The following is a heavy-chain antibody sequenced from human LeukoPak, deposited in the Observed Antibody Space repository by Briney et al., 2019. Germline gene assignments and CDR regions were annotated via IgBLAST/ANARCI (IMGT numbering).Heavy chain of an antibody. CDR2: ISVYNGNT. CDR1: GYSFTTYG. D-gene: IGHD4-11*01. Sequence: ASVKVSCKASGYSFTTYGITWVRQAPGQGLEWMGWISVYNGNTNYAPKLQDRVTLTTDTSTSTAYMELRSLRPDDTAVYYCARDRTVRTFDIWGQGTMVTVSS. V-gene: IGHV1-18*01. CDR3: ARDRTVRTFDI. J-gene: IGHJ3*02.